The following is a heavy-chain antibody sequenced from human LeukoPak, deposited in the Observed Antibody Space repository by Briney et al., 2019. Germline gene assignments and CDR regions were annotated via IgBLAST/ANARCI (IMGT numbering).Heavy chain of an antibody. CDR2: INPNSGGT. V-gene: IGHV1-2*06. Sequence: GASVKVSCKAAGYTFTGYYMFWVRQAPGQGVEWMGRINPNSGGTNYAQKFQGRVTMTRDTSISTAYMELSRLRSDDTAVYYCARGYCSGGGCYSVENWFDPWGQGTLVTVSS. CDR1: GYTFTGYY. J-gene: IGHJ5*02. D-gene: IGHD2-15*01. CDR3: ARGYCSGGGCYSVENWFDP.